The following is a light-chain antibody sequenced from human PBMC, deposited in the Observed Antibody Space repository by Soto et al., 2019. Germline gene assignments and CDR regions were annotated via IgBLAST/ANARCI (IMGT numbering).Light chain of an antibody. J-gene: IGKJ1*01. CDR2: VAS. CDR1: QSISTY. V-gene: IGKV1-39*01. CDR3: QQTDTIPRT. Sequence: DIQMTQSPSSLSASVGDRVTITCRASQSISTYLNWYQQKPGKAPKLLILVASTLPSGVPSRFSGSGSGTDFTLTVSSLQVEDFATYYCQQTDTIPRTFGQGTKVDIK.